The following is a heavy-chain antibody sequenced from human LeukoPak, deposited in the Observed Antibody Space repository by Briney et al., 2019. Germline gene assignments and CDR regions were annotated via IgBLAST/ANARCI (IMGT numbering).Heavy chain of an antibody. CDR2: IIPIFGTA. CDR1: GGTFSSYA. Sequence: ASVKVSCKASGGTFSSYAISWVRQAPGQGLEWMGGIIPIFGTANYAQKFQGRVTIIADKSTSTAYMELSRLRSEDTAVYYCARTAMVSYYYYYMDVWGKGTTVTVSS. J-gene: IGHJ6*03. D-gene: IGHD5-18*01. V-gene: IGHV1-69*06. CDR3: ARTAMVSYYYYYMDV.